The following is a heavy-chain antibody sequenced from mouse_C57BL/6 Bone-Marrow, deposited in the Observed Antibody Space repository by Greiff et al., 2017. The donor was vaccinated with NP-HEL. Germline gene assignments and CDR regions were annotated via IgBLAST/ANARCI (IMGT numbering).Heavy chain of an antibody. Sequence: VQLHQSGAELVRPGASVTLSCKASGYTFTDYEMHWVKQTPVHGLEWIGAIDPETGGTAYNQKFKGKAILTADKSSSTAYMELRSLTSEDSAVYYCTRRDYSNYDYFDYWGQGTTLTVSS. CDR1: GYTFTDYE. V-gene: IGHV1-15*01. CDR3: TRRDYSNYDYFDY. CDR2: IDPETGGT. D-gene: IGHD2-5*01. J-gene: IGHJ2*01.